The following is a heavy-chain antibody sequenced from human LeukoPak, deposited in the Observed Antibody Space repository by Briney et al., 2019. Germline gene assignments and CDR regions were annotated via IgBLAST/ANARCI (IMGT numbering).Heavy chain of an antibody. CDR2: ISSSSSYI. D-gene: IGHD6-13*01. Sequence: KSGGSLRLSCAASGFTFSSYSMNWVRQAPRKGLEWGSSISSSSSYIYYADSVKGRFTISRDNAKNSLYLQMNSLRAEDTAVYYCARDFPLIAAAGTNYWGQGTLVTVSS. CDR1: GFTFSSYS. CDR3: ARDFPLIAAAGTNY. V-gene: IGHV3-21*01. J-gene: IGHJ4*02.